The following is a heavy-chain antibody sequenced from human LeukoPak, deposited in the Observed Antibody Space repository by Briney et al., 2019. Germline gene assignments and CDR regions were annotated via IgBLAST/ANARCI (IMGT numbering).Heavy chain of an antibody. CDR1: GGSISSGGYS. CDR3: ASRSRSWYHVAPYGMDV. V-gene: IGHV4-30-2*01. CDR2: IYHSGST. J-gene: IGHJ6*02. D-gene: IGHD6-13*01. Sequence: SETLSLTCAVSGGSISSGGYSWSWIRQPPGKGLEWIGYIYHSGSTYYNPSLKSRVTISVDRSKNQFSLKLSSVTAADTAVYYCASRSRSWYHVAPYGMDVWGQGTTVTVSS.